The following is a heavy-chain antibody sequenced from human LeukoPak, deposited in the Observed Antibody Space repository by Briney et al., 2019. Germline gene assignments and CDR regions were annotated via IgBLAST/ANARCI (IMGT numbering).Heavy chain of an antibody. CDR1: GGSISSYY. Sequence: SETLSLTCTVSGGSISSYYWSWIRQPPGNGLEWIGYIYYSGSTNYNPSLKSRVTISVDTSKNQFSLKLSSVTAADTTVYYCARVSTAHWFDPWGQGTLVTVSS. CDR2: IYYSGST. J-gene: IGHJ5*02. CDR3: ARVSTAHWFDP. V-gene: IGHV4-59*01. D-gene: IGHD3-16*02.